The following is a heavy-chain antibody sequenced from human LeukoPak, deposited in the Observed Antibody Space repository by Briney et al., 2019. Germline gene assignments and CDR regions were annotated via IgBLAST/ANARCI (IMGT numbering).Heavy chain of an antibody. Sequence: GGSLRLSCAASGFTFSSSGMHWVRQAPGKGLEWVAVISYDGTNKYFADSVKGRFTISRDNSKNMLYLQMNSLRAEDTAVYYCARDYGRPFDYWGQGTLVTVSS. V-gene: IGHV3-30*03. CDR2: ISYDGTNK. D-gene: IGHD3-16*01. CDR3: ARDYGRPFDY. CDR1: GFTFSSSG. J-gene: IGHJ4*02.